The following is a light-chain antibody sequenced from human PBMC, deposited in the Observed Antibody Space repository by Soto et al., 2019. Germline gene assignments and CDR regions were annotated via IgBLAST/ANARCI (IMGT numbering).Light chain of an antibody. Sequence: DIVMTQSPDSLAVSLGERATINCKSSQSVLYSSNNKNCLAWYQQKPGQPPKLLIYWASTRESGVPDRFSGSGSGTDFTLTISSLQAEDVAVYYCQQYYSTLWTFCQGTKVEIK. CDR2: WAS. CDR3: QQYYSTLWT. V-gene: IGKV4-1*01. J-gene: IGKJ1*01. CDR1: QSVLYSSNNKNC.